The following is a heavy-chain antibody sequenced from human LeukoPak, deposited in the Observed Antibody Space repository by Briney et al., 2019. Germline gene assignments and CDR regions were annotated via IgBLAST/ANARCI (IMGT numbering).Heavy chain of an antibody. CDR1: GGSISSGGYS. Sequence: PSETLSLTCAVSGGSISSGGYSWSWTRQPPGKGLEWIGYIYHSGSTYYNPSLKSRVTISVDRSKNQFSLKLSSVTAADTAVYYCARGRDAFDIWGQGTMVTVSS. CDR2: IYHSGST. V-gene: IGHV4-30-2*01. CDR3: ARGRDAFDI. J-gene: IGHJ3*02.